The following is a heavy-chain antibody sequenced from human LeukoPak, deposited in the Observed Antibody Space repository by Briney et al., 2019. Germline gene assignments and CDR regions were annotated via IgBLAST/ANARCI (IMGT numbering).Heavy chain of an antibody. Sequence: PSETLSLTCAVYGGSFSGYYWGWIRQPPGKGLEWIGSIYHSGSTHYNPSLKSRVTISVDTSRNQFSLKLRSVTAADTAVYFCARDVTSRGYFDYWGQGSPVTVSS. D-gene: IGHD1-14*01. CDR3: ARDVTSRGYFDY. CDR2: IYHSGST. J-gene: IGHJ4*02. CDR1: GGSFSGYY. V-gene: IGHV4-38-2*02.